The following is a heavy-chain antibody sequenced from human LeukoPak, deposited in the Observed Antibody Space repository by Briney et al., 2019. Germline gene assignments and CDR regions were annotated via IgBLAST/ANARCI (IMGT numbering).Heavy chain of an antibody. V-gene: IGHV1-69*13. D-gene: IGHD3-3*01. Sequence: GASVKVSCKASGGTFGSYAISWVRQAPGQGLEWMGGIIPIFSTANYAQKFQGRVTITADESTSPVYMEPSSLRSEDTAVYYCATSPYYDFWSGHNGAFDIWGQGTMVIVSS. CDR3: ATSPYYDFWSGHNGAFDI. CDR2: IIPIFSTA. CDR1: GGTFGSYA. J-gene: IGHJ3*02.